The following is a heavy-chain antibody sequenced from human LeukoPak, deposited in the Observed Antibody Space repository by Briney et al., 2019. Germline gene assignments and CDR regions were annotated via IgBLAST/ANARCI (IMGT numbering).Heavy chain of an antibody. CDR3: ARDMSVAPDWFDP. CDR1: GFNFSDFY. V-gene: IGHV3-11*01. D-gene: IGHD5-12*01. CDR2: ISTSGLTT. J-gene: IGHJ5*02. Sequence: GGSLRLSCEGSGFNFSDFYMSWIRQAPGKGLEWISFISTSGLTTSYADSAKGRFTISRDSAKNSVFLQMNSLRGDDTAFYYCARDMSVAPDWFDPWGQGTLVTVSS.